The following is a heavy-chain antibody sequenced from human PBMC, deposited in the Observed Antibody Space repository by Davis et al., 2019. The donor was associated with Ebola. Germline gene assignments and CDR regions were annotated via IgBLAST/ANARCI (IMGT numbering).Heavy chain of an antibody. J-gene: IGHJ4*02. CDR1: GGTFSSNA. CDR3: ARGGVVPAATPFDY. D-gene: IGHD2-2*01. CDR2: INPSGGST. Sequence: ASVKVSCKASGGTFSSNAISWVRQAPGQGLEWMGIINPSGGSTSYAQKFQGRVTMTRDTSTSTVYMELSSLRSEDTAVYYCARGGVVPAATPFDYWGQGTLVTVSS. V-gene: IGHV1-46*01.